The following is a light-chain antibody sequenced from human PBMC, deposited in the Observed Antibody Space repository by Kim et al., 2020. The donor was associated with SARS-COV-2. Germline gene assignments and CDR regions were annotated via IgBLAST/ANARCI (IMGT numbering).Light chain of an antibody. J-gene: IGLJ2*01. Sequence: QSALTQPASVSGSPGQSITISCTGTSSDVGRYNYVSWYQQHPGKAPKLIIYDVSLRPSGVSDRFSGSKSGNTASLIISGLQAEDEADFYCSSCTTSNTWIFGGGTQLTVL. CDR1: SSDVGRYNY. CDR3: SSCTTSNTWI. CDR2: DVS. V-gene: IGLV2-14*03.